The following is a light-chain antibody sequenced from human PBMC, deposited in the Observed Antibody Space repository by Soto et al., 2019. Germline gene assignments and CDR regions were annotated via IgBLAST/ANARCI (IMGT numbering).Light chain of an antibody. J-gene: IGKJ1*01. CDR3: QQYNSYSWT. Sequence: DIQMTQSPSTLSASVGDRVTITCRASQSISSWLAWYQQKPGKAPNLLIYDASSLKSGVPSRFSGRGSGTEFTLTISSLQPDDFATYYCQQYNSYSWTFGQGTKVEIK. CDR1: QSISSW. V-gene: IGKV1-5*01. CDR2: DAS.